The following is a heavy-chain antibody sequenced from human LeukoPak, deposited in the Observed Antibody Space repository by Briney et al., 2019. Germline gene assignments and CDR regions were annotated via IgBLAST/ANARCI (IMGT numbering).Heavy chain of an antibody. CDR3: ARHWSHSVAQFGRSFWFDP. D-gene: IGHD2-15*01. Sequence: PSETLSLTCTVSGGFINSYYWSWIRQPPGKGLEWIGYIYYSGSTIYSPSLTSRVTISVDRTKNQFSLKLSSVTAADTAVYYCARHWSHSVAQFGRSFWFDPWGQGTLVTVSS. V-gene: IGHV4-59*08. J-gene: IGHJ5*02. CDR1: GGFINSYY. CDR2: IYYSGST.